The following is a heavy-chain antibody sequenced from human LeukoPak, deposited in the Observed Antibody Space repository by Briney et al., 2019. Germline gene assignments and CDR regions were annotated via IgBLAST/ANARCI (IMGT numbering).Heavy chain of an antibody. CDR1: GYSFTSYS. Sequence: GESLRISCKGSGYSFTSYSISWVRQMPGKGLEWMGRIDPSDSYTNYSPSFQGHVTISADKSISTAYLQWSSLKASDTAMYYCARSTAPIVVVPAAPLDYWGQGTLVTVSS. CDR2: IDPSDSYT. J-gene: IGHJ4*02. D-gene: IGHD2-2*01. CDR3: ARSTAPIVVVPAAPLDY. V-gene: IGHV5-10-1*01.